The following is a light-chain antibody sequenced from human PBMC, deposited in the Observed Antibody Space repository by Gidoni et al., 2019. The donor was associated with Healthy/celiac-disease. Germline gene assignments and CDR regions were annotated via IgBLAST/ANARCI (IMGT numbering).Light chain of an antibody. CDR3: QQLSNWPPLT. CDR1: QRVSSY. J-gene: IGKJ3*01. CDR2: DAS. V-gene: IGKV3-11*01. Sequence: ESVFAQSPATLSLSPGERATLSCRASQRVSSYLAWYQQKPGQAPRLLIYDASNSATGIPARFSGSGSGTDFTLTISSLEPEDFAVYDCQQLSNWPPLTFGPGTKVDIK.